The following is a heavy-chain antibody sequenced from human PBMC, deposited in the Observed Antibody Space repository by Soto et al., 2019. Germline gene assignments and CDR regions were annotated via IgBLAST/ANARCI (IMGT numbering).Heavy chain of an antibody. CDR2: IYYSGST. D-gene: IGHD3-22*01. J-gene: IGHJ5*02. V-gene: IGHV4-59*08. CDR1: SASIDTYY. Sequence: PSETLSLTCTITSASIDTYYWSWIRQPPGKGLQWIGYIYYSGSTTYSPSLKSRVTISVDRSKNQFSLKLTSVTAADTAVYYCARLGGYYQSLDTWGQGTLVTVS. CDR3: ARLGGYYQSLDT.